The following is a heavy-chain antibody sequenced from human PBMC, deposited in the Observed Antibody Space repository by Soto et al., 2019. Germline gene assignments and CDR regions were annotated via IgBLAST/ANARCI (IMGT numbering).Heavy chain of an antibody. CDR3: ARGLYDSSGYYFSGGAHFDY. J-gene: IGHJ4*02. D-gene: IGHD3-22*01. CDR2: IYYSGST. Sequence: PSETLSLTCTVSGGSISSGGYYWSWIRQHPGKGLEWIGYIYYSGSTYYSPSLKSRVTISVDTSRNQFSLKLSSVTAADTAVYYCARGLYDSSGYYFSGGAHFDYWGQGTLVTVSS. CDR1: GGSISSGGYY. V-gene: IGHV4-31*03.